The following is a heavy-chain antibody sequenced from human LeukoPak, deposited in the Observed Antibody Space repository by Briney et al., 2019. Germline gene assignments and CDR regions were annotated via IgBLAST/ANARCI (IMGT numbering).Heavy chain of an antibody. CDR3: ARGHWYLNY. J-gene: IGHJ4*02. CDR1: GESFSGYY. V-gene: IGHV4-34*01. D-gene: IGHD2-8*02. Sequence: SETLSLTCAVYGESFSGYYWSWIRQPPGKGLEWIGEINHSGSSNYNPSLESRVIISVDTSNNQFSLQLSSVTAADTAVYYCARGHWYLNYWGQGTLVTVSS. CDR2: INHSGSS.